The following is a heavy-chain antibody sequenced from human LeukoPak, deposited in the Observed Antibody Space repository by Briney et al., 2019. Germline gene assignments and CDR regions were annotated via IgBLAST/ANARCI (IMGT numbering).Heavy chain of an antibody. D-gene: IGHD6-13*01. Sequence: SETLSLTCTVSGVSISSYYWSWIRQPPGKGLEWIGRIYTNGGTSSNPSLKSRLTMSIDTSKNQFSLKLSSVTAADTAVYYCAREYSSSWYPEEYWGQGTLVTVSS. CDR2: IYTNGGT. V-gene: IGHV4-4*07. CDR1: GVSISSYY. J-gene: IGHJ4*02. CDR3: AREYSSSWYPEEY.